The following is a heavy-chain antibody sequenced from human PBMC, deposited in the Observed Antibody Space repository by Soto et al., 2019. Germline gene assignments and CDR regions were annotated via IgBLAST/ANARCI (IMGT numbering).Heavy chain of an antibody. V-gene: IGHV1-2*02. Sequence: ASVKVSCKASGYTFTGYYMHWVRQAPGQGLEWMGWINPKSGGTNYAQKFQGRVTMTRDTFISTAYMEVSRLRSDDTAVYYCAREEVATIQDWEYYYYHGMDVWGQGTTVTSP. CDR1: GYTFTGYY. J-gene: IGHJ6*02. CDR2: INPKSGGT. D-gene: IGHD5-12*01. CDR3: AREEVATIQDWEYYYYHGMDV.